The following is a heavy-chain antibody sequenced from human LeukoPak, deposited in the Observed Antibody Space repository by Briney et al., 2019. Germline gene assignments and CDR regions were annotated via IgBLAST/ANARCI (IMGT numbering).Heavy chain of an antibody. CDR1: GYTFTNYD. CDR3: AIDPTHSSGWSDDY. CDR2: MNPNSGNT. J-gene: IGHJ4*02. V-gene: IGHV1-8*01. D-gene: IGHD6-19*01. Sequence: ASVKVSCKASGYTFTNYDINWVRQATGQGLEWMGWMNPNSGNTGYAQKFQGRVTMTRNTSISTAYMELSSLRSEDTAVYYCAIDPTHSSGWSDDYWGQGTLVTVSS.